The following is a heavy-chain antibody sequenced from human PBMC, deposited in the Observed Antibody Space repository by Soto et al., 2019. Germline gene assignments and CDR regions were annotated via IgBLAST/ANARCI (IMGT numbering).Heavy chain of an antibody. D-gene: IGHD2-15*01. V-gene: IGHV3-23*01. CDR1: GFTFSSYV. Sequence: EVQLLESGGNLVQPGGSLRLSCAASGFTFSSYVMSWVRQAPGKGLEWVSTISGSGASIYDADSVKGRFTISRDNSKNTVYLQMNSLRAEDTAVYYCANDGLGPCTGGTCYGSEYLGQGTLVTVAS. CDR2: ISGSGASI. J-gene: IGHJ4*02. CDR3: ANDGLGPCTGGTCYGSEY.